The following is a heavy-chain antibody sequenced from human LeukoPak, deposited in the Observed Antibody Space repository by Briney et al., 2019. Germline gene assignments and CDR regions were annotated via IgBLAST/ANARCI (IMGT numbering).Heavy chain of an antibody. CDR2: IYSDGSRT. Sequence: GGSLRLSCAASGFTFSSYWMHWVRQAPGKGLVWVSRIYSDGSRTTYADSVKGRFTISRDNAKNTLYLQMNSLRAEDTAVYYCARDPGIQLWYPLDYWGQGTLVTVSS. CDR3: ARDPGIQLWYPLDY. V-gene: IGHV3-74*01. CDR1: GFTFSSYW. D-gene: IGHD5-18*01. J-gene: IGHJ4*02.